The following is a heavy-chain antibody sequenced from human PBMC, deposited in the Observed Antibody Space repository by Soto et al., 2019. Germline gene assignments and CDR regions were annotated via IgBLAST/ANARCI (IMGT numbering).Heavy chain of an antibody. CDR1: GGTFSTYV. V-gene: IGHV1-69*12. CDR2: IIPVFATT. Sequence: QVQLVQSGAEGKKPGSTVKVSCKASGGTFSTYVISWVRQAPGQGLEWMGGIIPVFATTNYAQKFQGRVTITADESTRTGYMELNSLRSEDTAVYYCARGRIAGAATDFYYYGMDVWGQGTSVTVSS. D-gene: IGHD1-26*01. CDR3: ARGRIAGAATDFYYYGMDV. J-gene: IGHJ6*02.